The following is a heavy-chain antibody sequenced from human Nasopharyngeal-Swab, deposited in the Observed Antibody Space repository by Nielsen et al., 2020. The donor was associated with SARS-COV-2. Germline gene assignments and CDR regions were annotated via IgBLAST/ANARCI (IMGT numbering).Heavy chain of an antibody. Sequence: GESLKIPCAASGFTFSSYSMSWLRQAPGKGLEWVSTITGNGDTTYYADSVKGRFTISRDSSKNTLYLQMDSLRGEDTAVYYCARDAPAHYGAFYWGRGTLVTVSS. D-gene: IGHD4-17*01. J-gene: IGHJ4*02. CDR3: ARDAPAHYGAFY. V-gene: IGHV3-23*01. CDR2: ITGNGDTT. CDR1: GFTFSSYS.